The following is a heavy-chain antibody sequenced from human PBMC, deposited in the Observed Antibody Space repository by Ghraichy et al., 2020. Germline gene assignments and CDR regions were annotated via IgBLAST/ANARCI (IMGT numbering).Heavy chain of an antibody. CDR2: ISYDGSNK. V-gene: IGHV3-30-3*01. CDR1: GFTFSSYA. D-gene: IGHD3-10*01. J-gene: IGHJ6*02. Sequence: GGSLRLSCAASGFTFSSYAMHWVRQAPGKGLEWVAVISYDGSNKYYADSVKGRFTISRDNSKNTLYLQMNSLRAEDTAVYYCARDYITMVRGAYEYYYYYGMDVWGQGTTVTVSS. CDR3: ARDYITMVRGAYEYYYYYGMDV.